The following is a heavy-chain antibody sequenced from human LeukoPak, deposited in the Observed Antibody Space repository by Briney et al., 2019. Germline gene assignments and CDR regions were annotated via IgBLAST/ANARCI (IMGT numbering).Heavy chain of an antibody. CDR1: GGSISSSSYY. CDR2: IYYSGST. J-gene: IGHJ4*02. Sequence: SETLSLTCTVSGGSISSSSYYWGWIRQPPGKGLEWIGSIYYSGSTYYNPSLKSRVTISVDTSKNQSSLKLSSVTAADTAVYYCARDRDGYNSPVFDYWGQGTLVTVSS. CDR3: ARDRDGYNSPVFDY. V-gene: IGHV4-39*07. D-gene: IGHD5-24*01.